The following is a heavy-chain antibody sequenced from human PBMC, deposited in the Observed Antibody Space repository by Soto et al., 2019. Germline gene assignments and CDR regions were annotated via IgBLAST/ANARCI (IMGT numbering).Heavy chain of an antibody. CDR1: GDSVSNNNAA. D-gene: IGHD3-10*01. V-gene: IGHV6-1*01. Sequence: SQTLSLTCAISGDSVSNNNAAWNWIRQSPSRGLEWLGRTYYRSKWYNEYAVSVKSRISINPDASKNQFSLQLNSVTPQDQAVYYCAGGSGSLSYWGQGTLVTVSS. J-gene: IGHJ4*02. CDR3: AGGSGSLSY. CDR2: TYYRSKWYN.